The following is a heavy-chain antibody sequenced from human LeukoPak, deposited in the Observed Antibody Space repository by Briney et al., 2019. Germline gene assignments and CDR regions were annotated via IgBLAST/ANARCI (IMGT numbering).Heavy chain of an antibody. CDR2: ISGSGGST. CDR1: GFTFSSYA. Sequence: PGGSLRLSCAASGFTFSSYAMGWVRQAPGKGLGWVSPISGSGGSTYYADSVKDRFTISRDNSKNTLYLQMNSLRAEDTAVYYCAANVLRYFDWLSEIDWFDPWGQGTLVTVSS. CDR3: AANVLRYFDWLSEIDWFDP. V-gene: IGHV3-23*01. D-gene: IGHD3-9*01. J-gene: IGHJ5*02.